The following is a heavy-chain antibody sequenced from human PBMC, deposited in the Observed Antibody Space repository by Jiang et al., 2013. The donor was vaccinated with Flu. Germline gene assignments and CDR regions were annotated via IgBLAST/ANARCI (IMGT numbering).Heavy chain of an antibody. CDR2: IYYSGST. CDR3: ARDLTLYGSGSYRDDP. V-gene: IGHV4-39*01. CDR1: GGSISSSSYY. J-gene: IGHJ5*02. D-gene: IGHD3-10*01. Sequence: GPGLVKPSETLSLTCTVSGGSISSSSYYWGWIRQPPGKGLEWIGSIYYSGSTYYNPSLKSRVTISVDTSKNQFSLKLSSVTAADTAVYYCARDLTLYGSGSYRDDPWGQGTLVTVSS.